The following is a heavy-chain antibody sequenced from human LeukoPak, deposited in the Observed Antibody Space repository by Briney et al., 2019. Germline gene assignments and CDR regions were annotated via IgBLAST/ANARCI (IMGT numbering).Heavy chain of an antibody. D-gene: IGHD6-19*01. V-gene: IGHV1-69*05. CDR3: ARGILSSGWFDY. CDR1: GGTFSNYA. J-gene: IGHJ4*02. CDR2: IIPIFGTT. Sequence: SVKVSCKASGGTFSNYAISWVRQAPGRGLEWMGRIIPIFGTTNYAQKFQGRVTITTDESTSTAYMELSSLRSEDTAVYYCARGILSSGWFDYWGQGTLVTVSS.